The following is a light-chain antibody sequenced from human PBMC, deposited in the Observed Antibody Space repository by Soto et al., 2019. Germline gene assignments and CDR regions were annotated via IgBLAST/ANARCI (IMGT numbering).Light chain of an antibody. CDR1: SSDVGGYNC. V-gene: IGLV2-8*01. CDR3: SSYAGSNTVL. CDR2: EVT. Sequence: QSVLTQPPSASGSPGQSVTISCTGTSSDVGGYNCVSWYQQHPGKAPQLMIYEVTKRPSGVPDRFSGSKSGNTASLTVSGLQAEDEADYYCSSYAGSNTVLFGAGTKLTVL. J-gene: IGLJ2*01.